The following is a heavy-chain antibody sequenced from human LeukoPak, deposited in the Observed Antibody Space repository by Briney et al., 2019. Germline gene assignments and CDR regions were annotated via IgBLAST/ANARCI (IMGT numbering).Heavy chain of an antibody. CDR3: ARRCSSTSCLQY. D-gene: IGHD2-2*01. Sequence: GPLRLSCAASEFTFSTYAMHWVRQAPGKGLEWVSYISSGGYTIHYADSVKGRFTISRDNAKKSLYLQMNSLRAEDTAVYYCARRCSSTSCLQYWGQGTLVTVSS. CDR2: ISSGGYTI. V-gene: IGHV3-48*04. CDR1: EFTFSTYA. J-gene: IGHJ4*02.